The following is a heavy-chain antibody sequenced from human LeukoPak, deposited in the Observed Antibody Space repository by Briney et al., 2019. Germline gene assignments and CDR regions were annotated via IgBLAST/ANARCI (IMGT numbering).Heavy chain of an antibody. J-gene: IGHJ4*02. CDR3: AKTKAFTSGLPLDF. CDR1: GFIFSDYA. D-gene: IGHD3-22*01. Sequence: PGGSLRLSCAASGFIFSDYAMSWVRQAPGKGLEWVSSISGSGGSIYDADSVKGRFTISRDNSKNTLYLQTNSLRAEYTAVYYCAKTKAFTSGLPLDFWGQGTLVTVSS. CDR2: ISGSGGSI. V-gene: IGHV3-23*01.